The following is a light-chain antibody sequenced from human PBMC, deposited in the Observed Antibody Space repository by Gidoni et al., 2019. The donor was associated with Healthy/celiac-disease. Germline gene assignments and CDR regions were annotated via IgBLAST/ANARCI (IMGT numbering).Light chain of an antibody. CDR2: KAS. V-gene: IGKV1-5*03. CDR3: QQYNSYSPYS. J-gene: IGKJ2*03. Sequence: DIQMTQSHSTLSASVGDRVTITCRASQSISSWLAWYQQKPGKAPKLLIYKASSLESGVPSRFSGSGSGTEFTHTISSLQPDDFATYYCQQYNSYSPYSFGQGTKLEIK. CDR1: QSISSW.